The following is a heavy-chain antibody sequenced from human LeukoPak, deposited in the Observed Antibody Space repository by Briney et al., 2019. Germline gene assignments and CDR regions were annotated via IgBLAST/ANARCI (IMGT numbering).Heavy chain of an antibody. J-gene: IGHJ6*04. CDR1: GFTFSNYW. V-gene: IGHV3-7*01. Sequence: GGSLRLSCEGSGFTFSNYWMSWVRQAPGKGLEWVANIQQHGSETYYGDSVKGRFTISRDNAKNSLYLQMNSLRAEDTAVYYCARDSDFWSGYSDVWGKGTTVTVSS. D-gene: IGHD3-3*01. CDR2: IQQHGSET. CDR3: ARDSDFWSGYSDV.